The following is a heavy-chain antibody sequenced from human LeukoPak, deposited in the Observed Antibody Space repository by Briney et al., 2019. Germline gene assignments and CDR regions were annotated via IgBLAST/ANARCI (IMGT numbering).Heavy chain of an antibody. CDR1: GYTFTSYG. Sequence: ASVKVSCKASGYTFTSYGISWVRQAPGQGLEWMGWISAYNGNTNYAQKLQGRVTMTTDTSTSTAYMELRSLRSDDTAVYYCARASEDTAMPPPCWYMDVWGKGTTVTVSS. D-gene: IGHD5-18*01. J-gene: IGHJ6*03. V-gene: IGHV1-18*01. CDR2: ISAYNGNT. CDR3: ARASEDTAMPPPCWYMDV.